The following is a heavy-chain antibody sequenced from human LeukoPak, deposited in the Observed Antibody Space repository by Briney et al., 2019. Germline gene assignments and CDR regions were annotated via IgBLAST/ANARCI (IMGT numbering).Heavy chain of an antibody. CDR1: GYSFTSYW. D-gene: IGHD2-15*01. J-gene: IGHJ5*02. Sequence: GESLKISCQGSGYSFTSYWIGWVRQMPGKGLEWMGIIYRGDSDTRYSPSFQGQVTISADKSISTAYLQWSGLKASDTAMYYCATRDGYCSGGSCYFNWFDPWGQGTLVTVSS. CDR2: IYRGDSDT. CDR3: ATRDGYCSGGSCYFNWFDP. V-gene: IGHV5-51*01.